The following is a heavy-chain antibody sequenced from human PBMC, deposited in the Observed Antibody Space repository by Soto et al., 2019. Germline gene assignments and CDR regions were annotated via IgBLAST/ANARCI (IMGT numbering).Heavy chain of an antibody. D-gene: IGHD3-3*01. J-gene: IGHJ4*02. Sequence: PGGSLRLSCAASGFTFSGYAMSWVRQAPGRGLEWVSAISGSGGSTFYADSVKGRFTISRDNSKDTMYLQMHSLRAEDTAVYYCAKATYYDFWSGSGPFDYWGLGALVTGSS. CDR2: ISGSGGST. V-gene: IGHV3-23*01. CDR3: AKATYYDFWSGSGPFDY. CDR1: GFTFSGYA.